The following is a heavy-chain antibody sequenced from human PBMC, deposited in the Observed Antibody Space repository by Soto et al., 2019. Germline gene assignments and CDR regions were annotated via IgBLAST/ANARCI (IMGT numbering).Heavy chain of an antibody. Sequence: QVQLQESGPGLVKPSQTLSLTCTVSGGSISSGGYYWSWIRQHPGKGLEWIGYIYYSGSTYYNPALRSRVTISVDTSTNQFSLKLRSVTAADTAVYYCARGRSSTSPYPIGYWGQGTLVTVSS. CDR3: ARGRSSTSPYPIGY. J-gene: IGHJ4*02. V-gene: IGHV4-31*03. CDR1: GGSISSGGYY. D-gene: IGHD2-2*01. CDR2: IYYSGST.